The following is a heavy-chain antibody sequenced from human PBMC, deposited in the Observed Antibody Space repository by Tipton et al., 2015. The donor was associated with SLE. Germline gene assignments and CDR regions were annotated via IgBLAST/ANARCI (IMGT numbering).Heavy chain of an antibody. D-gene: IGHD6-6*01. CDR1: GGSISSYY. CDR3: ATFHSSSYYFDY. V-gene: IGHV4-59*12. Sequence: TLSLTCTVSGGSISSYYWSWIRQPPKQGLEWIGWIYHTGSTDYNPSLKSRVTISVDTSKNQFSLKLSSVTAADTAVYYCATFHSSSYYFDYWGQGTLVTVSS. CDR2: IYHTGST. J-gene: IGHJ4*02.